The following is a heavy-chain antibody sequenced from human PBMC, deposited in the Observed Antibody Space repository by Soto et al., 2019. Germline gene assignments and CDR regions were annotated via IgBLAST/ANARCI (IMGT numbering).Heavy chain of an antibody. CDR2: ISAYNGNT. J-gene: IGHJ4*02. D-gene: IGHD6-13*01. CDR1: GYTFTNYG. CDR3: ARDNTGYSSSWHTFDY. V-gene: IGHV1-18*01. Sequence: GASVKVSCKASGYTFTNYGITWVRQAPGQGLEWMGWISAYNGNTHYTQRLQGRVTMTTDTSTSTAYMELRGLRSDDTAVYYCARDNTGYSSSWHTFDYWGQGTLVTVSS.